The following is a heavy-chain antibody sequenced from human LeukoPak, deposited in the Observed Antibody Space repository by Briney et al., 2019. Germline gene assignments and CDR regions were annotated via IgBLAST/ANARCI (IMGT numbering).Heavy chain of an antibody. D-gene: IGHD3-16*01. Sequence: GGSLRLSCAASEFSVGSNYMTWVRQAPGKGLEWVSLIYSGGSTYYADSVKGRFTISRDNSKNTLYLQMNSLRAEDTAVYYCAKDDNYIRFLSWGQGTLVTVSS. J-gene: IGHJ5*02. CDR1: EFSVGSNY. CDR3: AKDDNYIRFLS. CDR2: IYSGGST. V-gene: IGHV3-66*01.